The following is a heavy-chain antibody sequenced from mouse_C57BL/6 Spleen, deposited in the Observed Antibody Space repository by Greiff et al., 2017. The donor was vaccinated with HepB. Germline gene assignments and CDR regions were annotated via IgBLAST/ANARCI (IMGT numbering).Heavy chain of an antibody. CDR1: GYSITSGYY. CDR3: ARDTPYGNYFDY. J-gene: IGHJ2*01. CDR2: ISYDGSN. V-gene: IGHV3-6*01. D-gene: IGHD2-10*02. Sequence: DVKLQESGPGLVKPSQSLSLTCSVPGYSITSGYYWNWIRQFPGNKLEWMGYISYDGSNNYNPSLKNRISITRDKSKNQFFLKLNSVTTEDTATYYCARDTPYGNYFDYWGQGTTLTDSS.